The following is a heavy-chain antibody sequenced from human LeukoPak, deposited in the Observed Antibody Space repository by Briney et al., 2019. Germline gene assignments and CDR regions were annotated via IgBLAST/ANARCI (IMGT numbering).Heavy chain of an antibody. Sequence: GGSLRLSCSASGFTFTRHGMHWFRQAPGKGLEWVAVIWYDGSDKYYTDSVKGRFTISRDNSRNTLYLQMNSLRVDDTAIYYCARDITSHYFDYCGQGALVTVSS. V-gene: IGHV3-33*01. CDR1: GFTFTRHG. D-gene: IGHD1-14*01. CDR2: IWYDGSDK. J-gene: IGHJ4*02. CDR3: ARDITSHYFDY.